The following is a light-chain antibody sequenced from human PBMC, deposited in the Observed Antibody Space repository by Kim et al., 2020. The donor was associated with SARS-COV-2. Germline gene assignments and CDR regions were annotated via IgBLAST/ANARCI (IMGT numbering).Light chain of an antibody. Sequence: PTRAASVGDRVTITCRASQTLTRRLDWYQQKPGRAPRLLIFDVSTLESGVPSRFRGSGSGTDFTLTINSLQPDDFATHYCQHRKPFGQGTRVDIK. CDR3: QHRKP. CDR1: QTLTRR. CDR2: DVS. V-gene: IGKV1-5*01. J-gene: IGKJ1*01.